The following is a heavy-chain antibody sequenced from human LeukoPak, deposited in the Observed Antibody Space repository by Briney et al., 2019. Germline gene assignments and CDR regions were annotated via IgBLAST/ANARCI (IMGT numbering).Heavy chain of an antibody. CDR2: IYSGGST. J-gene: IGHJ4*02. V-gene: IGHV3-53*01. CDR1: GFTVSSNY. CDR3: ARGRIAAADNRYYFDY. Sequence: PGGSLRLSCAASGFTVSSNYMSWVRQAPGKGLEWVSVIYSGGSTYYADSAKGRFTISRDNSKNTLYLQMNSLRAEDTAVYYCARGRIAAADNRYYFDYWGQGTLVTVTS. D-gene: IGHD6-13*01.